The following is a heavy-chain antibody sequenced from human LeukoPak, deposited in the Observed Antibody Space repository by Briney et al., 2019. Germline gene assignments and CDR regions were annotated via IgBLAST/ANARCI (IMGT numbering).Heavy chain of an antibody. D-gene: IGHD3-16*02. CDR1: GYTLTSYG. Sequence: ASVKVSCKASGYTLTSYGISWVRQAPGQGLEWMGWISAYNGNTNYARKLQGRVTMTTDTSTSTAYMELRSLRSDDTAVYYCASFSIYYYYGMDVWGQGTTVTVSS. CDR3: ASFSIYYYYGMDV. CDR2: ISAYNGNT. V-gene: IGHV1-18*01. J-gene: IGHJ6*02.